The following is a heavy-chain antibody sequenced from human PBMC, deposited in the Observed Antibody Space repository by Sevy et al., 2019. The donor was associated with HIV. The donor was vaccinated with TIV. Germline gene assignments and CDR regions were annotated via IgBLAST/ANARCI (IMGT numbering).Heavy chain of an antibody. CDR3: ARDRYCSTSRCSDWIDA. Sequence: GGSLRLSCAASGFAFNTFGMHWVRRAPGKGLEWVAFISFDENIEYYADSVKGRFTISRDNSKNMLYLQMNSLRAEDTAMYYCARDRYCSTSRCSDWIDAWGQGTLVTVSS. D-gene: IGHD2-15*01. CDR1: GFAFNTFG. J-gene: IGHJ5*02. CDR2: ISFDENIE. V-gene: IGHV3-33*01.